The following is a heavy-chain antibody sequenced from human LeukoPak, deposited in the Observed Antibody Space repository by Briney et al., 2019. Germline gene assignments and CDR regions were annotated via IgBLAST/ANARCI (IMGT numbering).Heavy chain of an antibody. CDR3: ARTHRLSITIFGVGFDP. CDR1: GSSFDDYA. Sequence: GKSLRPSCPASGSSFDDYAMHWVRQVPGKGLEWVSGINWNSDIISYADSVMGRFTISRDNAKKSLLLQMNSLRAEDTALYFCARTHRLSITIFGVGFDPWGQGTLVTVSS. D-gene: IGHD3-3*01. CDR2: INWNSDII. V-gene: IGHV3-9*01. J-gene: IGHJ5*02.